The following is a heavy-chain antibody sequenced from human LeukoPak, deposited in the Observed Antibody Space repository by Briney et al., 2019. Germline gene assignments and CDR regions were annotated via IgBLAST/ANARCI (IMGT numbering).Heavy chain of an antibody. Sequence: ASVKVSCKASGGTFSSYEISWVRQAPGQGLEWMGGFDPEDGETIYAQKFQGRVTMTEDTSTDTAYMELSSLRSEDTAVYYCATSAIPRFGVMDVWGKGTTVTVSS. CDR2: FDPEDGET. V-gene: IGHV1-24*01. CDR1: GGTFSSYE. J-gene: IGHJ6*03. D-gene: IGHD3-10*01. CDR3: ATSAIPRFGVMDV.